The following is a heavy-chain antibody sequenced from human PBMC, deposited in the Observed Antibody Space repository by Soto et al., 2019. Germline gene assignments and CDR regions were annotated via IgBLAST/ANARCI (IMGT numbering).Heavy chain of an antibody. CDR3: PRRSMVRGVRF. CDR1: GGSFSGYY. D-gene: IGHD3-10*01. J-gene: IGHJ3*01. CDR2: INHSGST. Sequence: QVQLQQWGAGLLKPSETLSLTCAVYGGSFSGYYWSWIRQPPGKGLEWIGEINHSGSTNYNPSLKSRVTISVDTSKNQFSLKLSSVTAADTAVYYCPRRSMVRGVRFWGQGTMVTVSS. V-gene: IGHV4-34*01.